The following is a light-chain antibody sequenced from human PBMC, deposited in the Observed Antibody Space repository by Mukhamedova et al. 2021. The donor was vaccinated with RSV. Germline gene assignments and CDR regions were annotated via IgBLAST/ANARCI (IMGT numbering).Light chain of an antibody. CDR2: AAS. V-gene: IGKV1-17*01. Sequence: DSGWYQQKPVKAPKRLIYAASSLQSGVPSGFSGSGSGTEFTLTINSLQPEDFATYYCLQYNSFSWTFGPGTRWIS. J-gene: IGKJ1*01. CDR1: D. CDR3: LQYNSFSWT.